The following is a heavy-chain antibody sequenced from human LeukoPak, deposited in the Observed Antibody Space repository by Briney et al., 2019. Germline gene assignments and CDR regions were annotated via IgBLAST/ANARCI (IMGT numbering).Heavy chain of an antibody. CDR1: GYSISSGYY. CDR2: IYHSGST. D-gene: IGHD6-13*01. CDR3: ARDPLGQQLVSPWFDP. V-gene: IGHV4-38-2*02. J-gene: IGHJ5*02. Sequence: SETLSLTCTVSGYSISSGYYWGWIRQPPGKGLEWITIIYHSGSTYYNPSLKSRVTISVDTSKNQFSLKLSSVTAADTAVYYCARDPLGQQLVSPWFDPWGQGTLVTVSS.